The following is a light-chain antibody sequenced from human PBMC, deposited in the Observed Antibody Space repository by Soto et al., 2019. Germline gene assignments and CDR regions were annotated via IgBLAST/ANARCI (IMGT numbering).Light chain of an antibody. CDR1: SGYSNYK. Sequence: QSVLTHPPSASASMGASVTLTCTLSSGYSNYKVDWYQQRPGKGPRFVMRVGTGGIVGSKGDGIPDRFSVLGSGLNRYLTINNIQEEDESDYHCGADHGSGSNFVWVFGGGTKLTVL. CDR2: VGTGGIVG. V-gene: IGLV9-49*01. CDR3: GADHGSGSNFVWV. J-gene: IGLJ2*01.